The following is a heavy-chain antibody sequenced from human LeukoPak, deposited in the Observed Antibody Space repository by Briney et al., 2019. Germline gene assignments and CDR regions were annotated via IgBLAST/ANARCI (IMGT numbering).Heavy chain of an antibody. V-gene: IGHV4-59*08. Sequence: PSETLSLTCTVSGGSISSYYWSWIRQSPGKGLEWIGCIYYSGSTKYNPSLKSRVIISVDTSKKQFSLKLSSVTAADTAVYYCARLPSDLGYFDYWGQGTLVTVSS. CDR1: GGSISSYY. J-gene: IGHJ4*02. CDR2: IYYSGST. CDR3: ARLPSDLGYFDY. D-gene: IGHD3-3*01.